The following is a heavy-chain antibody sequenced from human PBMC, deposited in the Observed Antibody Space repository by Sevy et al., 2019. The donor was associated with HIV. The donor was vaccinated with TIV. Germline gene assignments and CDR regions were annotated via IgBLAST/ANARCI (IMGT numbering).Heavy chain of an antibody. J-gene: IGHJ3*02. Sequence: SEILSLTCTVSGGSVNSGDYYWSWIRQPPGKGLEWLGYIYYSGSSNYNPSLKSRVTISLDTSKNQFSLKMSSVTTADTVVYYCARDDPVMNAFDIWGQGTMVTVSS. V-gene: IGHV4-61*08. CDR2: IYYSGSS. D-gene: IGHD3-16*01. CDR3: ARDDPVMNAFDI. CDR1: GGSVNSGDYY.